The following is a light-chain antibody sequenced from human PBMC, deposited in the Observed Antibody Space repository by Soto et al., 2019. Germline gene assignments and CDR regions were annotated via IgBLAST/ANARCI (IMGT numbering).Light chain of an antibody. J-gene: IGLJ2*01. CDR3: SSYTSSSTRV. CDR2: EVS. Sequence: QSALTQPASVSGSPGQSITISCTGTSSDVGGYNYVSWYQQHPEKAPKLMIYEVSNRPSGVSNRFSRSKSGNTASLTFSGLQAEDEADYYCSSYTSSSTRVFGGGTKLTVL. CDR1: SSDVGGYNY. V-gene: IGLV2-14*01.